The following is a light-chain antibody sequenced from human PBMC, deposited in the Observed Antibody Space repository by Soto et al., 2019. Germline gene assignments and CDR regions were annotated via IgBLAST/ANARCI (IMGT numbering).Light chain of an antibody. V-gene: IGLV6-57*03. CDR1: SCSIASNY. CDR3: QSYDSSKVWV. Sequence: NFMLTQPHSVSESPGKTVTISCTRSSCSIASNYVQWYQQRPGSAPTTVIYEDNQRPSGVPDRFSGSIDSSSNSASLTISGLKTEDEADYYCQSYDSSKVWVFGGGTKLTVL. CDR2: EDN. J-gene: IGLJ3*02.